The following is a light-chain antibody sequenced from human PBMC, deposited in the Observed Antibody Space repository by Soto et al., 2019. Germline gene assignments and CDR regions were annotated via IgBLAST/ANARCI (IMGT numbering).Light chain of an antibody. CDR2: DNN. Sequence: QSVLTQPPSVPAAPGQTVTISCSGTNCNIGNNYVSWYQQLPGTAPKLLIYDNNKRPSGIPDRFSGSKSGTSATLGITGLQTGDEAHYYCGTWDYSLSAVVFGGGTKLTVL. J-gene: IGLJ2*01. V-gene: IGLV1-51*01. CDR1: NCNIGNNY. CDR3: GTWDYSLSAVV.